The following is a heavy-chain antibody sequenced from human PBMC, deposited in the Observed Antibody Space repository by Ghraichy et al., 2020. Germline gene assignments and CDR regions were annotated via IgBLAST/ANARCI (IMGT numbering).Heavy chain of an antibody. CDR1: GFTFSSYA. V-gene: IGHV3-23*01. CDR3: AKGAATGTRYYFDY. CDR2: ISASGGTA. D-gene: IGHD6-13*01. Sequence: GGSLRLSCAASGFTFSSYAMSWVRQAPGKGLEWVSTISASGGTAYYADPVKGRFIISRDNSKNTLYLQMNGLRAEDTAVYFCAKGAATGTRYYFDYWGQGNLVTVSS. J-gene: IGHJ4*02.